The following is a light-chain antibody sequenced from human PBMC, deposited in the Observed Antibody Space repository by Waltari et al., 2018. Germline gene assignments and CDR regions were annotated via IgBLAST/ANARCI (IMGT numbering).Light chain of an antibody. V-gene: IGKV1-5*03. J-gene: IGKJ3*01. CDR2: EAI. CDR1: QSIGSW. CDR3: QRYNSYPIT. Sequence: DIQMTQSPSTLSASVGDRVTITCRASQSIGSWLAWYQQKPGKAPKLLIYEAISLESGVPSRFSASGSGTEFTLTISSLQPDDFATYYCQRYNSYPITFGPGTKVDI.